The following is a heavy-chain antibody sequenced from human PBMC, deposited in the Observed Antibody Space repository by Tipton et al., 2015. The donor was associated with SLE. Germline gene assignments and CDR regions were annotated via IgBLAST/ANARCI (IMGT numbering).Heavy chain of an antibody. CDR2: ISSSGYT. CDR3: ARSHYDSSGFDALDI. V-gene: IGHV4-39*01. CDR1: GGSIFSHY. Sequence: TLSLTCTVSGGSIFSHYWGWIRQPPGKGLQWLASISSSGYTYFNPSLKSRLTISVDTSKKQFSLRLGSVTAADAAVYYCARSHYDSSGFDALDIWGQGTMVTVSS. J-gene: IGHJ3*02. D-gene: IGHD3-22*01.